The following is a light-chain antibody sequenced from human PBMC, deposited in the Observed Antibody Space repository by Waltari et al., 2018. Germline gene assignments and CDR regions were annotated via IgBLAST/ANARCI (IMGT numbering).Light chain of an antibody. CDR1: QGMSNY. V-gene: IGKV1-17*03. J-gene: IGKJ2*01. Sequence: DIQMTQSPSVLSASVGDRVTITCRASQGMSNYLAWFQQKPGQVPKRLIYAASSLQSGVPSRFSGSGSGTEFTLTISSLQPEEFATYYCLQHKSYPYTFGQGTKLEIK. CDR3: LQHKSYPYT. CDR2: AAS.